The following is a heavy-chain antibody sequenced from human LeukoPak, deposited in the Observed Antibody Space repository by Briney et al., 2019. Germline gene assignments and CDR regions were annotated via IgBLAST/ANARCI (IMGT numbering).Heavy chain of an antibody. CDR1: GGSIRSYY. CDR3: ARGIQPSMIRGLDY. D-gene: IGHD3-10*01. J-gene: IGHJ4*02. V-gene: IGHV4-59*12. CDR2: IYYSGST. Sequence: PSETLSLTCTVSGGSIRSYYWSWIRQPPGKGLEWIGYIYYSGSTNHNPSLKSRVTMSVDTSKNQFSLKLSSVTAADTAVYYCARGIQPSMIRGLDYWGQGTLVTVSS.